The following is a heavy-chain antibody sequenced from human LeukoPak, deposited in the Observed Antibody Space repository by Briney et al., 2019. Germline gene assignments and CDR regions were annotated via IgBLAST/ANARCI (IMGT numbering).Heavy chain of an antibody. CDR3: AKEANLAGYFDY. Sequence: GGSLRLSCAASGFTFSSYAMRWVRQAPGKGPEWISSISGSGGSTNSADSVKGRFTISRDNSKNTLYLQMNSLRAEDTAVYYCAKEANLAGYFDYWGEGTLVTVSS. D-gene: IGHD3-10*01. J-gene: IGHJ4*02. CDR2: ISGSGGST. V-gene: IGHV3-23*01. CDR1: GFTFSSYA.